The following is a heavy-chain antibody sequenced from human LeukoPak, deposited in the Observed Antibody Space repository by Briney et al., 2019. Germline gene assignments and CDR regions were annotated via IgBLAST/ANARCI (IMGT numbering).Heavy chain of an antibody. V-gene: IGHV3-23*01. CDR3: ARFAYCGGDCYSGGWFDP. J-gene: IGHJ5*02. CDR1: GFTFSSYA. Sequence: GGSLRLSCAASGFTFSSYAMSFLRRAPGKGLEWVSAISDDFGTYHADSVKGRFTISRDNSRNTLYLQMTSLRAEDTAVYYCARFAYCGGDCYSGGWFDPWGQGTLVTVSS. CDR2: ISDDFGT. D-gene: IGHD2-21*02.